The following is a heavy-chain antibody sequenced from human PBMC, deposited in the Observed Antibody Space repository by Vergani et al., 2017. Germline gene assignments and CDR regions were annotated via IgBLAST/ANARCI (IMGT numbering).Heavy chain of an antibody. D-gene: IGHD3-3*02. CDR2: INHSGST. CDR3: ARVSYATHFWSGYYFDY. CDR1: GGSFSGYY. Sequence: QVQLQQWGAGLLKPSETLSLTCAVYGGSFSGYYWSWIRQPPGKGLEWIGEINHSGSTNYNPSLKSRVTISVDTSKNQFSLKLSSVTAADTAVYYCARVSYATHFWSGYYFDYWGQGTLVTVSS. J-gene: IGHJ4*02. V-gene: IGHV4-34*01.